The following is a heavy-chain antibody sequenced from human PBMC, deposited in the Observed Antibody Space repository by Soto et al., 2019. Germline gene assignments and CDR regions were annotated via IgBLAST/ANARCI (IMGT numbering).Heavy chain of an antibody. CDR2: INPSVGST. Sequence: QVQLVQSGAEVKKPGASVKVSCKASGYTFSSYYIHWVRQAPGQGPEWMGIINPSVGSTSYAQKFQGRVSMTRDTSTSTVYMELSSLRSEDTAVYYCARGPGAGYCRNGVCWGWFDPWGQGTLVTVSS. J-gene: IGHJ5*02. D-gene: IGHD2-8*01. CDR1: GYTFSSYY. CDR3: ARGPGAGYCRNGVCWGWFDP. V-gene: IGHV1-46*01.